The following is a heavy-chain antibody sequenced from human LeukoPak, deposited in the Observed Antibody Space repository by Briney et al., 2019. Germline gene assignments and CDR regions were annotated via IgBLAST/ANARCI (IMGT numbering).Heavy chain of an antibody. CDR3: ARGELNSLNYYYYYMDV. D-gene: IGHD1-7*01. Sequence: SVKVSCKASGGTFSSYAISWVRQAPGHGLEWMGGIIPIFGTANYAQKFQGRVTITTDESTSTAYMELSSLRSEDTAVYYCARGELNSLNYYYYYMDVWGKGTTVTVSS. CDR2: IIPIFGTA. CDR1: GGTFSSYA. J-gene: IGHJ6*03. V-gene: IGHV1-69*05.